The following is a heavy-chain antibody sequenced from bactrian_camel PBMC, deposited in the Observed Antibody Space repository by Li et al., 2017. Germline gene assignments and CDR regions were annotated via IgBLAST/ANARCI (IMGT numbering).Heavy chain of an antibody. V-gene: IGHV3S53*01. J-gene: IGHJ6*01. CDR3: VADHSGRWATRQTCRSFGW. D-gene: IGHD5*01. CDR1: GAGSGYRRYC. CDR2: IDSIHKT. Sequence: HVQLVESGGGSVKAGGSLRLSCVVSGAGSGYRRYCMAWFRQASEMEREAVAFIDSIHKTSYGDSVKGRFTISGDNATNTLHLQMNSLKPEDTAVYFCVADHSGRWATRQTCRSFGWWGLGTQVTVS.